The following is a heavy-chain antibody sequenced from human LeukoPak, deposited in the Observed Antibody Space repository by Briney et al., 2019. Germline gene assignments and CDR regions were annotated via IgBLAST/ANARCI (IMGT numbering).Heavy chain of an antibody. CDR2: ISYSEST. Sequence: SETLSLTFTVSGGSISSYYWSWIRQPPGKELEWIGYISYSESTNYNPSLKSRVTISVDTSKDQFSLKLSSVTAADTAVYYCAKYVWGSYPTFEDFWGQGTLVSVSS. V-gene: IGHV4-59*01. CDR1: GGSISSYY. J-gene: IGHJ4*02. CDR3: AKYVWGSYPTFEDF. D-gene: IGHD3-16*02.